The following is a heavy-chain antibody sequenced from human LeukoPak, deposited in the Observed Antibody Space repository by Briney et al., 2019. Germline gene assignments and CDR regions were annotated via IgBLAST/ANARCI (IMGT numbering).Heavy chain of an antibody. CDR2: INSDGSST. V-gene: IGHV3-74*01. CDR1: GFTFSSYW. CDR3: AREGYCSSTSCYSGAFDY. D-gene: IGHD2-2*02. J-gene: IGHJ4*02. Sequence: GGSLRLSCAASGFTFSSYWMHWVRQAPGKGLVWVSRINSDGSSTSYADSVKGRFTISRDNAKNALYLQMNSLRAEDTAVYYCAREGYCSSTSCYSGAFDYWGQGTLVTVSS.